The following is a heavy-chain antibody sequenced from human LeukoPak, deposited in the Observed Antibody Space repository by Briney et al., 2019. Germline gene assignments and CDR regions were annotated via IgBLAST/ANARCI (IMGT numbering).Heavy chain of an antibody. CDR1: GFTFSSYG. J-gene: IGHJ6*02. D-gene: IGHD2-2*01. CDR3: ARDCSSTSCYYYYGMDV. V-gene: IGHV3-33*01. Sequence: GGSLRLSCAASGFTFSSYGIHWVRQAPAKGLEWVAVIWYDGSNKYYADSVKGRFTISRDNSKNTLYLQMNSLRAEDTAVYYCARDCSSTSCYYYYGMDVWGQGTTVTVSS. CDR2: IWYDGSNK.